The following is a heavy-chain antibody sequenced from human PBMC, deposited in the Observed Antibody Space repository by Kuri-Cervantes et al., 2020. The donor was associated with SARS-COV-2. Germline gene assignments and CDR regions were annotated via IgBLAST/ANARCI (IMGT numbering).Heavy chain of an antibody. CDR1: GFTFSSYW. J-gene: IGHJ4*02. CDR2: INPDGSYT. V-gene: IGHV3-74*01. Sequence: GESLKISCAASGFTFSSYWVHWVRQAPGKGLVWVSRINPDGSYTNNADSVKGRFTLSRDNAKNMLFVQMNSLRAEDTAVYYCVRDGDHWNFDYWGQGTLVTVSS. CDR3: VRDGDHWNFDY. D-gene: IGHD1-1*01.